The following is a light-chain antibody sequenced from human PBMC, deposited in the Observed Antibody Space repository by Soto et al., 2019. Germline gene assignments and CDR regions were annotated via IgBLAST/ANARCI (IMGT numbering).Light chain of an antibody. CDR3: LQDYNYPWT. Sequence: EIMLTQSPGTLFLSPGETATLSCRASQSLSSNSLAWYQHRLGQTPRLLVYGASNRATGIPDRFSGSGSGTDFTLTISSLQPEDFATYYCLQDYNYPWTFGQGTKVDI. J-gene: IGKJ1*01. V-gene: IGKV3D-7*01. CDR1: QSLSSNS. CDR2: GAS.